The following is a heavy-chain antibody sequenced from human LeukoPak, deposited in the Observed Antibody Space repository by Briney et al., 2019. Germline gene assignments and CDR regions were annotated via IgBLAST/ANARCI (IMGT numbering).Heavy chain of an antibody. V-gene: IGHV3-74*01. CDR2: INSDGSST. J-gene: IGHJ4*02. D-gene: IGHD3-22*01. CDR1: GFTFNNYW. Sequence: GSLRLSCAGSGFTFNNYWMHWVRQAPGKGLVWVSGINSDGSSTNYADSVKGRFTISRDNAKNTLYLQMNSLRAEDTAVYYCVRSSGYGDYWGQGTLVTVSS. CDR3: VRSSGYGDY.